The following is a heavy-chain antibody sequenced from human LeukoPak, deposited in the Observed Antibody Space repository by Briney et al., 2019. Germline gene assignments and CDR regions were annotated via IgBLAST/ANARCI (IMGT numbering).Heavy chain of an antibody. Sequence: ASVKVSCKASGYTFTIYDINWVRQAPGQGLEWMGWMNPNSGNTGYAQKFQGRVTITRNTSISTAYMELSSLRSEDTAVYYCARAETLYDFWSGYYDYYYYGMDVWGQGTTVTVSS. V-gene: IGHV1-8*01. CDR1: GYTFTIYD. CDR3: ARAETLYDFWSGYYDYYYYGMDV. D-gene: IGHD3-3*01. J-gene: IGHJ6*02. CDR2: MNPNSGNT.